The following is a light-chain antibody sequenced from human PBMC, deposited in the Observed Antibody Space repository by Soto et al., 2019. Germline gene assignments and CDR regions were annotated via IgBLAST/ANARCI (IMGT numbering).Light chain of an antibody. J-gene: IGKJ5*01. V-gene: IGKV1-33*01. CDR1: QDISNY. CDR2: DAS. CDR3: QQYDNLPIT. Sequence: DIQMTQSPSSLSASVGDRVTITCQASQDISNYLNWYQQKPGKAPKLLIYDASNLETGVPSRFSGSGSGTDFTFTISSLHPEDIATYYCQQYDNLPITFGQGTRREIK.